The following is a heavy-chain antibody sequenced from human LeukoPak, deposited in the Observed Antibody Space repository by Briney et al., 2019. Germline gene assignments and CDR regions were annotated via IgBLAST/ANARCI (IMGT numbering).Heavy chain of an antibody. D-gene: IGHD3-10*01. CDR1: GGSVSSSSYY. CDR2: IYSRGST. CDR3: ARCDFGSGSYSPHFDH. Sequence: SETLSLTCAVSGGSVSSSSYYWGWLRQPPGKGLEWIARIYSRGSTYYPPSLKSRVTISVDTPKNHFSLKLSSVTAADTAVYYCARCDFGSGSYSPHFDHWGQGTLVTVSS. V-gene: IGHV4-39*02. J-gene: IGHJ4*02.